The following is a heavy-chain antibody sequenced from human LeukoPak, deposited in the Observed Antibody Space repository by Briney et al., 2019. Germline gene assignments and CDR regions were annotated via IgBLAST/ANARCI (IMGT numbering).Heavy chain of an antibody. D-gene: IGHD3-3*01. CDR1: GFTFSSYA. V-gene: IGHV3-30-3*01. CDR2: ISYDGSNK. Sequence: GGSLRLSCAASGFTFSSYAMHWVRQAPGKGLEWVAVISYDGSNKYYADSVKGRFTISRDNSKNTLYLQMNSLRAEDTAVYYCANNKYDFWSGYYYYGMDVWGQGTTVTVSS. J-gene: IGHJ6*02. CDR3: ANNKYDFWSGYYYYGMDV.